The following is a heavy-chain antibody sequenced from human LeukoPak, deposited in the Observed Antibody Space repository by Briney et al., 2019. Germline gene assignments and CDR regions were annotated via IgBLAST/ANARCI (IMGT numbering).Heavy chain of an antibody. D-gene: IGHD3-22*01. CDR3: ARGGYYDSSGDYFDY. J-gene: IGHJ4*02. V-gene: IGHV4-34*01. Sequence: SETLSLTCAVYGGSFSGYYWSWIRQPPGKGLEWIGEINHSGSTNYNPSLKSRVTISVDTSKNQFSLKLSSVTAADTAVYYCARGGYYDSSGDYFDYWGQGTLVTVSS. CDR1: GGSFSGYY. CDR2: INHSGST.